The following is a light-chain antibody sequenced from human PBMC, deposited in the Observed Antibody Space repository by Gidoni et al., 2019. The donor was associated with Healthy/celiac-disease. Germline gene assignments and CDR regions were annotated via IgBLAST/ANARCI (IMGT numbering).Light chain of an antibody. CDR1: SGHSSYA. J-gene: IGLJ2*01. Sequence: QRVRTQSPSASASLGASVKLTCTLSSGHSSYAIAWHAQQPEKGPRYWMKLNSYGIPSKVYGIPDRFSGSSSGAERYLTISSLQSEDEADYYCQTWGTGIPVVFGGGTKLTVL. CDR2: LNSYGIP. CDR3: QTWGTGIPVV. V-gene: IGLV4-69*01.